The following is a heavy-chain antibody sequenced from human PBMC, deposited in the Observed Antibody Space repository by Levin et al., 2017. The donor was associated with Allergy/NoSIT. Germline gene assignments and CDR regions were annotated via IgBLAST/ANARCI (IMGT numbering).Heavy chain of an antibody. Sequence: GGSLRLSCAASGFTFSSYWMSWVRQAPGKGLEWVANIKQDGSEKYYVDSVKGRFTISRDNAKNSLYLQMNSLRAEDTAVYYCARSYCSSTSCYLPPLRYYYYDYGMDVWGQGTTVTVSS. CDR1: GFTFSSYW. V-gene: IGHV3-7*01. CDR2: IKQDGSEK. J-gene: IGHJ6*02. D-gene: IGHD2-2*01. CDR3: ARSYCSSTSCYLPPLRYYYYDYGMDV.